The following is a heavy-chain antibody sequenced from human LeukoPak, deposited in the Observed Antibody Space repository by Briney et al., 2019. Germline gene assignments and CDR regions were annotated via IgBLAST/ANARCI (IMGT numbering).Heavy chain of an antibody. D-gene: IGHD6-13*01. CDR2: ISYDGSNK. CDR1: GFTFSSYG. Sequence: GGSLRLSCAASGFTFSSYGMHWVRQAPGKGLEWVAVISYDGSNKYYADSVKGRFTISRDNSKNTLYLQMNSLRAEDTAVYYCAKGIAAAGPDAFDIWGQGTMVTVSS. V-gene: IGHV3-30*18. J-gene: IGHJ3*02. CDR3: AKGIAAAGPDAFDI.